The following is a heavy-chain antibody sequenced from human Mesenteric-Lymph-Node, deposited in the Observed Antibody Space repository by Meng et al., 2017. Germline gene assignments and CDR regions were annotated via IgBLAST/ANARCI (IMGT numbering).Heavy chain of an antibody. Sequence: LSLTCAASGFTFNNYAMSWVRQAPGKGLEWVSAISGSGGSTYYADSVKGRFTISRDNSKNTLYLQMNSLRAEDTAVYYCAKDVKNGGNAFHYWGQGTLVTVSS. J-gene: IGHJ4*02. D-gene: IGHD4-23*01. CDR2: ISGSGGST. CDR1: GFTFNNYA. CDR3: AKDVKNGGNAFHY. V-gene: IGHV3-23*01.